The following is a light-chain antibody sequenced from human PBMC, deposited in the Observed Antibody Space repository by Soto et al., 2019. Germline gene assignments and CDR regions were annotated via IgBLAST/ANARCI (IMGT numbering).Light chain of an antibody. CDR3: QQSFDTVPYT. Sequence: DIVMTQSPDSLAVSLGERATMNCKSSQSVLYSSDNKNYLAWYQQRPGQPPKLLIYWASTRESGVPDRFSGSGSGTDFTLTISSLQAEDVGVYYCQQSFDTVPYTFGQGTKLEIK. V-gene: IGKV4-1*01. J-gene: IGKJ2*01. CDR1: QSVLYSSDNKNY. CDR2: WAS.